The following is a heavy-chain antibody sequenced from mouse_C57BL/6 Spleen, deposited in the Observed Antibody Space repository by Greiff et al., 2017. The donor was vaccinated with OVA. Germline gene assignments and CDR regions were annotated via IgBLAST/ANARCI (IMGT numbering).Heavy chain of an antibody. D-gene: IGHD2-3*01. J-gene: IGHJ3*01. CDR1: GYTFTSYW. Sequence: QVQLQQPGAELVRPGSSVKLSCKASGYTFTSYWMDWVKQRPGQGLEWIGNIYPSDSETHYNQKFKDKATLTVDNSSSTAYMQLSSLTSEVSAVYYCASSCEDDGYWFAYWGQGTLVTVSA. V-gene: IGHV1-61*01. CDR3: ASSCEDDGYWFAY. CDR2: IYPSDSET.